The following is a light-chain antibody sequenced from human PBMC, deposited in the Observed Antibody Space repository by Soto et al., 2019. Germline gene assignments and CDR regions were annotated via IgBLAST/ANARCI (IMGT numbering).Light chain of an antibody. J-gene: IGLJ1*01. CDR1: SSDVGGYNY. V-gene: IGLV2-14*01. Sequence: QSVLTQPASVSGSPGQSITISCTGTSSDVGGYNYVSWYQQHPGKAPKLMIYDVTNRPSGVSNRFFGSKSGNTASLTISGLQAEDESDYYCSSYTTSSTYVFGTGPNVTVL. CDR3: SSYTTSSTYV. CDR2: DVT.